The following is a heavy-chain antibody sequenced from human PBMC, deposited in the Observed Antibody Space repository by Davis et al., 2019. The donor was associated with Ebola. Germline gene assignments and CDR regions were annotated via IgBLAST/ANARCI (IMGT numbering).Heavy chain of an antibody. V-gene: IGHV3-48*02. D-gene: IGHD2-21*01. Sequence: GESLKISCAASGFTFSIYSMNWVRQAPGKGLEWLSYISSTSSTIYYADSVKGRFTISRDNAKNSLYLQMNSLRDEDTAVYYCARGGVAYSDLDYWGQGTLVAVSS. CDR2: ISSTSSTI. CDR1: GFTFSIYS. CDR3: ARGGVAYSDLDY. J-gene: IGHJ4*02.